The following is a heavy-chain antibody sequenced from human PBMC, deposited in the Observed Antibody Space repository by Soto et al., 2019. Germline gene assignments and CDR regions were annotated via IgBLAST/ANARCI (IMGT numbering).Heavy chain of an antibody. J-gene: IGHJ4*02. Sequence: PGGSLRLSCAASGFTFSGSAMHWVRQASGKGLEWVGRIRSKANSYATAYAASVKGRFTISRDDSKNTAYLQMNSLKAEDTAVYYCAKDPGFLEWLTHFDYWGQGTLVTVSS. CDR3: AKDPGFLEWLTHFDY. V-gene: IGHV3-73*01. CDR1: GFTFSGSA. D-gene: IGHD3-3*01. CDR2: IRSKANSYAT.